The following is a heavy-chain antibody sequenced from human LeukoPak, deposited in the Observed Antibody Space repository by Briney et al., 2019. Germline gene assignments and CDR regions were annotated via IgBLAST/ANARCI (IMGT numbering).Heavy chain of an antibody. CDR2: IHYSGRT. CDR1: GGSISSGDYY. Sequence: PSETLSLTCTVSGGSISSGDYYWSWIRQHPGKDLEWIGDIHYSGRTYYNPSLKSRVTISVDTSNNQFSLKLSSVTAADTAVYYGARDAGHYDSSGRGIDHWGQGTLVTVSS. CDR3: ARDAGHYDSSGRGIDH. V-gene: IGHV4-31*03. D-gene: IGHD3-22*01. J-gene: IGHJ4*02.